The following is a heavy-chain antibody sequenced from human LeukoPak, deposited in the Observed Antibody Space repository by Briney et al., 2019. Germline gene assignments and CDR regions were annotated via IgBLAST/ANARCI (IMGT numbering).Heavy chain of an antibody. D-gene: IGHD6-13*01. CDR1: GYSFTSYW. CDR2: IYPGDSDT. CDR3: ASAYSSNWYYFDC. V-gene: IGHV5-51*01. J-gene: IGHJ4*02. Sequence: GESLKISCKGSGYSFTSYWSGWVRQMPGKGLEWMGIIYPGDSDTRYSPSFQGQVTISADKSISTAYLQWSSLKASDTAIYYCASAYSSNWYYFDCWGQGTLVTVPS.